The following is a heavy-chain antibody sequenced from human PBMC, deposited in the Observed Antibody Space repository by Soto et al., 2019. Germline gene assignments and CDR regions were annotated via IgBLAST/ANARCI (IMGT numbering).Heavy chain of an antibody. CDR2: ISSSGSTI. CDR1: GFTFSDYY. J-gene: IGHJ4*02. V-gene: IGHV3-11*01. Sequence: GGSLRLSCAASGFTFSDYYMTWIRQAPGKGLEWVSYISSSGSTIYYADSVKGRFTISRDNAKKSLFLQMNSLRVEDTAVYYCARNFPRYDYWGQGTLVTVSS. CDR3: ARNFPRYDY. D-gene: IGHD3-9*01.